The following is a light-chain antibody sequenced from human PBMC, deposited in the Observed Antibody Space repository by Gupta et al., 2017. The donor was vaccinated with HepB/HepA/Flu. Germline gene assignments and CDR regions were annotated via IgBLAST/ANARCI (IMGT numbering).Light chain of an antibody. CDR2: RND. V-gene: IGLV1-47*01. J-gene: IGLJ2*01. CDR3: EEWDDSRRGTNVI. Sequence: QPVLTQPPSASAPPGQRVTISCSGNISNIGTNFVYWYQQLPGTAPKLVIYRNDQRPSGGADRSAGSKSGTSASVAISGLRAEDEAEYYCEEWDDSRRGTNVIFGGGTKLTVL. CDR1: ISNIGTNF.